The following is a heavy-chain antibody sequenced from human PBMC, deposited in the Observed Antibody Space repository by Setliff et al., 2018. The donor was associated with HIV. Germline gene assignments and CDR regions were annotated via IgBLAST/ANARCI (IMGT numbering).Heavy chain of an antibody. J-gene: IGHJ4*02. CDR1: GYSISSGYY. V-gene: IGHV4-38-2*02. CDR3: ARARGPPLPVLDF. D-gene: IGHD3-10*01. CDR2: IYHSGTT. Sequence: SETLSLTCPVSGYSISSGYYWGWIRQPPGKGLEWIGSIYHSGTTYYNPSLKSRVTLSVDTSKNSFSLHLTSVTAADTAVYFCARARGPPLPVLDFWGQGTLVTVSS.